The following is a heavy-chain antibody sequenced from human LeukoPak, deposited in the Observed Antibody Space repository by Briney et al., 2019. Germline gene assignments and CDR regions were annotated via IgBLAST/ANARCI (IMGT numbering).Heavy chain of an antibody. CDR3: AKRLFRTGTVDAFDI. D-gene: IGHD1-1*01. CDR1: GFTFSNYA. J-gene: IGHJ3*02. V-gene: IGHV3-30-3*02. CDR2: ISYDGNNK. Sequence: PGGSLRLSCAASGFTFSNYAMNWVRQAPGKGLEWVAVISYDGNNKYYANSVKGRFTISRDNSKNTLYLQMNSLRAEDTAVYYCAKRLFRTGTVDAFDIWGQGTMVTVSS.